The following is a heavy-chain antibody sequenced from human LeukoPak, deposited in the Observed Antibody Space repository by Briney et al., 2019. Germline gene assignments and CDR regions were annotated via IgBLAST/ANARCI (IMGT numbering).Heavy chain of an antibody. V-gene: IGHV4-34*01. D-gene: IGHD6-19*01. CDR2: INHSGSP. CDR1: GESFSDYS. Sequence: PSETLSLTCAVYGESFSDYSWTWIRQPPGKGLEWIGEINHSGSPNYNPSLKSRVTISVDTSKNQFSLNLNSVTAADTAVYYCARGQWLDNDWGQGTLVTASS. J-gene: IGHJ4*02. CDR3: ARGQWLDND.